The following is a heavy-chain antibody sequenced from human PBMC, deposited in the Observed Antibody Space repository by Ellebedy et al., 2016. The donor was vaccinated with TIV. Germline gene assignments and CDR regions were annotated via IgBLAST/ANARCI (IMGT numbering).Heavy chain of an antibody. J-gene: IGHJ4*02. CDR1: GGSFSGDY. V-gene: IGHV4-34*01. D-gene: IGHD4-17*01. CDR2: INHRGRI. CDR3: VKDYGDAQY. Sequence: MPSETLSLTCAVYGGSFSGDYWSWIRQPPGKGLEWIGEINHRGRINSNLSLKSRVTISVDTSKNELSLKQSSVTATDTAVYYCVKDYGDAQYWGQGTLVTVSS.